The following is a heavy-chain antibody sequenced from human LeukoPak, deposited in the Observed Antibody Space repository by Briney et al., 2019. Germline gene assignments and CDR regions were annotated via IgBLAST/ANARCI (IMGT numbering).Heavy chain of an antibody. CDR2: IYVSGST. J-gene: IGHJ4*02. D-gene: IGHD3-16*01. V-gene: IGHV4-59*08. Sequence: SETLSLTCTVSGDSISSYYWSWIRQLPGKGLEWIGYIYVSGSTNYNPSLKSRVTISVDTSKNQFSLKLSSVTAADTAVYYCARQGLWEESGGVDYWGQGTLVTVSS. CDR3: ARQGLWEESGGVDY. CDR1: GDSISSYY.